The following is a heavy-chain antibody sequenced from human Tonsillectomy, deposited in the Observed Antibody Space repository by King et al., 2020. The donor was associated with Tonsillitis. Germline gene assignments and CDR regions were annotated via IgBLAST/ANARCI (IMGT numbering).Heavy chain of an antibody. V-gene: IGHV3-48*03. CDR1: GFTFSSYE. CDR3: ASEGIDYYDRSGYYRVDAFDI. J-gene: IGHJ3*02. CDR2: ISSSGSTI. Sequence: VQLVESGGGLVQPGGSLRLSCAASGFTFSSYEMNWVRQSPGKGLEWGSYISSSGSTIYYADSVKGLITISRDNAKNLLHLQMNSRRAEDTAVYYCASEGIDYYDRSGYYRVDAFDIWGQGTMVTVSS. D-gene: IGHD3-22*01.